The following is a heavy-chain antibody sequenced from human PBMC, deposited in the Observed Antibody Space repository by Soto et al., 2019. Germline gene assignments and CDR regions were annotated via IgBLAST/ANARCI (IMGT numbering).Heavy chain of an antibody. V-gene: IGHV4-59*01. CDR1: GGSISSYY. Sequence: SETLSLTCTVSGGSISSYYWSWIRQPPGKGLEWIGYIYYSGSTNYNPSLKSRVTISVDTPKNQFSLKLSSVTAADTAVYYCARALRYPKGWFDPWGQGTLVTVS. CDR3: ARALRYPKGWFDP. J-gene: IGHJ5*02. CDR2: IYYSGST. D-gene: IGHD3-9*01.